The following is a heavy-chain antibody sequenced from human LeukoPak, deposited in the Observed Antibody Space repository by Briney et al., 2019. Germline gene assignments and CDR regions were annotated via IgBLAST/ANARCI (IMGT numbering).Heavy chain of an antibody. Sequence: GGSLRLSCAASGFTFSSYAMHWVRQAPGKGPEWVAVISYDGSNKYYADSVKGRFTISRDNSKNTLYLQMNSLRAEDTAVYYCARDLLVRGVIDYWGQGTLVTVSS. J-gene: IGHJ4*02. CDR3: ARDLLVRGVIDY. D-gene: IGHD3-10*01. V-gene: IGHV3-30*04. CDR1: GFTFSSYA. CDR2: ISYDGSNK.